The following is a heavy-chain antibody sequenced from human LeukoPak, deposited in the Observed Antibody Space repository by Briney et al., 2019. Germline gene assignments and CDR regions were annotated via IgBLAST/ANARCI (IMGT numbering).Heavy chain of an antibody. CDR2: IYHSGST. Sequence: PSETLSLTCTVSGYSISSGYYWGWIRQPPGKGLEWIGSIYHSGSTYYNPSLKSRVTISVDTSKNQFSLKLSSVTAADTAVYYCARDRDSSGYYYSSAFDIWGQGTMVTVSS. CDR3: ARDRDSSGYYYSSAFDI. D-gene: IGHD3-22*01. V-gene: IGHV4-38-2*02. CDR1: GYSISSGYY. J-gene: IGHJ3*02.